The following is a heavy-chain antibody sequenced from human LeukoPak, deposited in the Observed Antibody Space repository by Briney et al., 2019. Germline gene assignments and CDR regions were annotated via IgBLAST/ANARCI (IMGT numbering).Heavy chain of an antibody. CDR2: INHSGST. V-gene: IGHV4-34*01. D-gene: IGHD3-16*02. Sequence: SETLSLTCAVYGGSFSGYYWSWIRQPPGKGLEWIGEINHSGSTNYNPSLKSRVTISVDTSKNQFSLKLSSVTAADTAVYYCASPRVTHYYYGMDVWGQGTTVTVSS. CDR3: ASPRVTHYYYGMDV. J-gene: IGHJ6*02. CDR1: GGSFSGYY.